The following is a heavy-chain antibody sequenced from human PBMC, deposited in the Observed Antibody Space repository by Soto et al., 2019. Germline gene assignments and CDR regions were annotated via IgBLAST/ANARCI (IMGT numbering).Heavy chain of an antibody. CDR2: IFSSGSP. CDR3: ARVAGISYYNHMDV. CDR1: GVSLKTYY. J-gene: IGHJ6*03. Sequence: QVHLQESGPGLVRPSETLSLTCTVSGVSLKTYYWSWIRLPPGGGLEWIGYIFSSGSPNYNPSLRSRVTMSVETSNNQFSLKMSSVTAADTGVYYCARVAGISYYNHMDVWGKGTTVTVSS. V-gene: IGHV4-59*01. D-gene: IGHD1-20*01.